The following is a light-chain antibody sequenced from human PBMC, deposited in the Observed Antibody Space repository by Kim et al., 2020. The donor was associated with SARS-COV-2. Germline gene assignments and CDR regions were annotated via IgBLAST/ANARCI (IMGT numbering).Light chain of an antibody. Sequence: ASVGDRVTITCRASQDIANSLAWYQQKPGKVPKVLIYAASTLQSGVPSRFSGSGSGTEFTLTIGSLQTEDVATYYCQKYNSAPCTFGPGTKVDIK. CDR1: QDIANS. V-gene: IGKV1-27*01. CDR2: AAS. CDR3: QKYNSAPCT. J-gene: IGKJ1*01.